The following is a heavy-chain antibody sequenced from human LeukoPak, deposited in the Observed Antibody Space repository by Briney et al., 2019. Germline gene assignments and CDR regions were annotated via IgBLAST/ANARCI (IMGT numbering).Heavy chain of an antibody. CDR1: GYTFTSYG. CDR2: IIPIFGTA. CDR3: GAYYYDSSGYQGVDY. D-gene: IGHD3-22*01. J-gene: IGHJ4*02. Sequence: ASVKVSCKASGYTFTSYGISWVRQAPGQGLEWMGGIIPIFGTANYAQKFQGRVTITADESTSTAYMELSSLRSEDTAVYYCGAYYYDSSGYQGVDYWGQGTLVTVSS. V-gene: IGHV1-69*13.